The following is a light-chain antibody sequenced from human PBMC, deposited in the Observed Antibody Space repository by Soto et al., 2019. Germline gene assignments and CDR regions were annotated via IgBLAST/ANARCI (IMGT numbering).Light chain of an antibody. CDR1: PSFSNY. Sequence: EIVLTQSPATLSLSPGERATLSCRASPSFSNYLAWYQQKPGQAPRLLIYDASRRATGIPARFSGSGSGTDFTLTISSPEPEDVAVYYCEERSNWPLTFGRGTRLEIK. CDR3: EERSNWPLT. J-gene: IGKJ5*01. CDR2: DAS. V-gene: IGKV3-11*01.